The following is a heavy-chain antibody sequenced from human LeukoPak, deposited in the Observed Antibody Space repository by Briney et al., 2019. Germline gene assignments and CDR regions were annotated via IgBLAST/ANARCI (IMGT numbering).Heavy chain of an antibody. V-gene: IGHV1-46*01. Sequence: GPVKVSCKASGYTFTSYYMHWVRQAPGQGLEWMGLINPGDAGTGYAQQFQGRVTMTRDTSTSTVYMELSSLRSEDTAVFYCARALNSGFYYFDYWGQGTLVTVSS. J-gene: IGHJ4*02. CDR2: INPGDAGT. CDR1: GYTFTSYY. CDR3: ARALNSGFYYFDY. D-gene: IGHD6-19*01.